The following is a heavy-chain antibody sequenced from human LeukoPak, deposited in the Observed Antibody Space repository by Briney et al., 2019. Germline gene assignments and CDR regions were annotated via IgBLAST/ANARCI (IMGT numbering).Heavy chain of an antibody. D-gene: IGHD2-15*01. CDR1: GYTFTSYG. J-gene: IGHJ4*02. CDR2: ISAYNGNT. V-gene: IGHV1-18*01. Sequence: ASVKVSCKASGYTFTSYGISWVRQAPGQGLEWMGWISAYNGNTNYAQKLQGRVTMTTDTSTSTAYMELRSLRSDDTAVYYCARGFLVVVRPPTFDYWGQGTLVTVSS. CDR3: ARGFLVVVRPPTFDY.